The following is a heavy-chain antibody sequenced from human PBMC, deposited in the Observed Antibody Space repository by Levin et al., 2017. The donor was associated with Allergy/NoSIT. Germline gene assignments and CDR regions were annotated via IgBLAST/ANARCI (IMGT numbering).Heavy chain of an antibody. V-gene: IGHV5-51*01. D-gene: IGHD2-15*01. CDR2: IYPGDSDT. CDR1: RYSFTRYW. J-gene: IGHJ4*02. CDR3: ARREAAIGGGINY. Sequence: GGSLRLSCKGFRYSFTRYWIAWVRQMPGKGLEWMGIIYPGDSDTKYSPSFQGQVTFSVDKSISTAYLQWKSLKASDTGIYYCARREAAIGGGINYWGQGTLVTVSS.